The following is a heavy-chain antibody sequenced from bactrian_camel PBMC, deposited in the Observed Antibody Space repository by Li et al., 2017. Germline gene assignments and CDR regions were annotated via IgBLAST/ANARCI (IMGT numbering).Heavy chain of an antibody. CDR1: GVIYTV. CDR3: AAENTLPTDNGLTLDECSPLSEY. V-gene: IGHV3S54*01. J-gene: IGHJ4*01. CDR2: IYTIGTSR. Sequence: HVQLVESGGGSVQAGGSLRLSCVASGVIYTVGWFRQAPGKEREGVAAIYTIGTSRYYADSVKGRFAISHDNAKNTLYLQMDSLKPEDTAVYYCAAENTLPTDNGLTLDECSPLSEYWGQGTQVTVS.